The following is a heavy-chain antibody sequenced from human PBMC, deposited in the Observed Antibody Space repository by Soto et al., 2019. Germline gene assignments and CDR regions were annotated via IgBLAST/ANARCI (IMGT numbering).Heavy chain of an antibody. V-gene: IGHV3-23*01. Sequence: EVQLLESGGGSVQPGGSLRLSCAASGFSFSGYAMAWVRQAPGKGLEWVSGISGSGATTYYADSVKGRYTISRDNSKNTLSLLVNRLSAEGTAVYYYAKAGGGYAREHFESWGHGSLVTVSS. J-gene: IGHJ4*01. CDR3: AKAGGGYAREHFES. CDR1: GFSFSGYA. CDR2: ISGSGATT. D-gene: IGHD5-12*01.